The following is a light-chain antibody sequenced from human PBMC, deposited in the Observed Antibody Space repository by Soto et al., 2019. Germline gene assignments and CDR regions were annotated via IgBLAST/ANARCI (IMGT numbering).Light chain of an antibody. V-gene: IGLV1-40*01. CDR1: SSNIGAGYD. Sequence: QSVLTQPPSVSGAPGQRVTISCTGSSSNIGAGYDVHWYHQLPGTSPKVLIYGNSNRPSGVPDRFSGSKSGTSASLAITGLQAEDEADYYCQSYDSSLRGYVFGPGTKVTVL. CDR2: GNS. CDR3: QSYDSSLRGYV. J-gene: IGLJ1*01.